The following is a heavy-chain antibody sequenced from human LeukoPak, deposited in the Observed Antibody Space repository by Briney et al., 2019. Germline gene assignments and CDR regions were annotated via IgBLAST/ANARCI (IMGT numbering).Heavy chain of an antibody. CDR1: GGSFSGYY. CDR2: INHSGST. CDR3: ARGRCSSTSCYAPFYYYMDV. V-gene: IGHV4-34*01. J-gene: IGHJ6*03. Sequence: PSETLSLTCAVYGGSFSGYYWSWIRQPPGKGREWIGEINHSGSTNYNPSLKSRVTISVDTSKNQFSLKLSSVTAADTAVYYCARGRCSSTSCYAPFYYYMDVWGKGTTVTVSS. D-gene: IGHD2-2*01.